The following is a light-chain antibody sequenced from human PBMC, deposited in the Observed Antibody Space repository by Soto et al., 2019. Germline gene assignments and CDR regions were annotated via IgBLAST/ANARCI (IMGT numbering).Light chain of an antibody. V-gene: IGKV1-5*03. CDR2: SAS. CDR3: QQYNSFST. J-gene: IGKJ2*01. CDR1: QSVGRW. Sequence: DIQMTQSPSTLSASVGDRVNITCRASQSVGRWLAWYQQKPGKAPKLLVFSASRLDSGAPSRFSGSGSGTYFTLPISSLQPDDFATYYCQQYNSFSTFGQGTKLEIK.